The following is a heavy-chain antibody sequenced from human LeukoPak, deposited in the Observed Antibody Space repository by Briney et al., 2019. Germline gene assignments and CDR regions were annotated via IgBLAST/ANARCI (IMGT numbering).Heavy chain of an antibody. CDR2: IIPIFGTA. CDR1: GGTFSSYA. CDR3: ASHCTNGVCYSVPPYNWFDP. V-gene: IGHV1-69*01. D-gene: IGHD2-8*01. J-gene: IGHJ5*02. Sequence: GASVTVSCTASGGTFSSYAISWVRQAPGQGLEWMGGIIPIFGTANYAQKFQGRVTITADESTSTAYMELSSLRSEDTAVYYCASHCTNGVCYSVPPYNWFDPWGQGTLVTVSS.